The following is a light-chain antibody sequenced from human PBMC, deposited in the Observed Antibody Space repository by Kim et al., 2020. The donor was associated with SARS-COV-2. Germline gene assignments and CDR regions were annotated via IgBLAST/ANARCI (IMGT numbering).Light chain of an antibody. Sequence: VTINCQSSQSVLYSSNNKNYLAWYQQKPGQPPKLLIYWASTRESGVPDRFSGSGSGTDFTLTISSLQAEDVAGYYCQQYYSIPWTFGQGTKVDIK. V-gene: IGKV4-1*01. CDR2: WAS. CDR3: QQYYSIPWT. J-gene: IGKJ1*01. CDR1: QSVLYSSNNKNY.